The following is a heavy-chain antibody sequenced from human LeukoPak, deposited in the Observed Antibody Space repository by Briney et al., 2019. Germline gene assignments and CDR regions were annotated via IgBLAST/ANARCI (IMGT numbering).Heavy chain of an antibody. D-gene: IGHD3-22*01. CDR3: ARVLYYDSSGQLGY. V-gene: IGHV3-30-3*01. CDR1: GFAFNSYV. J-gene: IGHJ4*02. CDR2: ISYDGSNK. Sequence: GGSLRLSCAASGFAFNSYVMHWVRQAPDKGLEWVAVISYDGSNKYYADSVKGRFTISRDNSKNTLYLQMNSLRAEDTAVYYCARVLYYDSSGQLGYWGQGTLVTVSS.